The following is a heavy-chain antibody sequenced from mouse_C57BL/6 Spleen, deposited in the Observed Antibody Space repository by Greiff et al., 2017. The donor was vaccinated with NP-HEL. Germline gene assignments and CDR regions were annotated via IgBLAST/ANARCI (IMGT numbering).Heavy chain of an antibody. CDR1: GYAFSSFW. CDR2: IYPGDGDT. Sequence: VQLQQSGPELVKPGASVKLSCKASGYAFSSFWMNWVKQRPGKGLEWIGRIYPGDGDTNYNGKFKGKATLTADKSSSTAYMQLSSLTAEDSAVYFCARWEYYYAMDYWGQGTSVTVSS. V-gene: IGHV1-82*01. J-gene: IGHJ4*01. D-gene: IGHD4-1*01. CDR3: ARWEYYYAMDY.